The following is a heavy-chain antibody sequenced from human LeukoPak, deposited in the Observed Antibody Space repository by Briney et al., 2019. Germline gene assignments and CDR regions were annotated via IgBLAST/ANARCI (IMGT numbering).Heavy chain of an antibody. Sequence: ASETLSLTSSVSGVSITSNYWSWIRQPPGKRLEWLGYTHHSGATSYNPSLKSRSTMSLDTSNNQFSLKLSSVTAADTAVYYCARSSGHSYGDFDYWGQGNLVTVSS. CDR3: ARSSGHSYGDFDY. D-gene: IGHD5-18*01. CDR2: THHSGAT. J-gene: IGHJ4*02. V-gene: IGHV4-59*01. CDR1: GVSITSNY.